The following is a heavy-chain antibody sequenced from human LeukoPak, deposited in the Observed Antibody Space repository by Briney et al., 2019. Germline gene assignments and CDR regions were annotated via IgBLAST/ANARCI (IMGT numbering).Heavy chain of an antibody. D-gene: IGHD3-10*01. V-gene: IGHV4-61*08. Sequence: SETLSLTCAVSGGSISSGDYSWNWIRQPPGKGLEWFGYISYSGGTNYSPSLKSRVTISVDTSKNQFSLKLTSVTAADTAVYYCATYSYGSGSYYNYWGQGTLVTVSS. CDR3: ATYSYGSGSYYNY. CDR2: ISYSGGT. J-gene: IGHJ4*02. CDR1: GGSISSGDYS.